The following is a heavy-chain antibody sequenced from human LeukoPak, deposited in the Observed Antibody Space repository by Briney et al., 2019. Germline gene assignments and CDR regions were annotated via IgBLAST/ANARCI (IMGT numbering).Heavy chain of an antibody. CDR1: GYTFTDCY. CDR2: INPNSGGT. V-gene: IGHV1-2*02. J-gene: IGHJ5*02. CDR3: ARVAGSSGYYRFDP. Sequence: GASVKVSCKASGYTFTDCYMHWVRQAPGQGLEWMGWINPNSGGTNYAQKFQGRVTMTRDTSISTAYMELSRLRSDDTAVYYCARVAGSSGYYRFDPWGQGTLVTVSS. D-gene: IGHD3-22*01.